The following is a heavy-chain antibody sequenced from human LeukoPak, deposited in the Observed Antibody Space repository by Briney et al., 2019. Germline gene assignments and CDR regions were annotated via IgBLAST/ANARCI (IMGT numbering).Heavy chain of an antibody. V-gene: IGHV5-51*01. CDR2: IYPGDSDA. D-gene: IGHD1-26*01. J-gene: IGHJ4*02. Sequence: GESLKISCKGAGYSFTSYWIGWVRQMPGKGLKWMGIIYPGDSDARYSPSFQGQVTISADKSISTAYLQWSSLKASDTAMYYCARRRDLYSGSYYPFDYWGQGTLVTVSS. CDR1: GYSFTSYW. CDR3: ARRRDLYSGSYYPFDY.